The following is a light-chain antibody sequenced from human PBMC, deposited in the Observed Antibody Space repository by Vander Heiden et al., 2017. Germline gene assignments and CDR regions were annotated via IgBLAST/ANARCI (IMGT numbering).Light chain of an antibody. CDR1: QSVSSN. CDR2: GAS. Sequence: EIVITQSPATLSLSPGERATLSCRASQSVSSNLAWYQQKPGQAPRLLIYGASTRATGIPARFSGSGSGTEFTLTISSLHSEDFAVYYCQRYNNWPRTFGPGTKVEIK. V-gene: IGKV3-15*01. J-gene: IGKJ1*01. CDR3: QRYNNWPRT.